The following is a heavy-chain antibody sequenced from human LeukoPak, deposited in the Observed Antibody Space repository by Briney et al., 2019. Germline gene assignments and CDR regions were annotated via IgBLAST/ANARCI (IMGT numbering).Heavy chain of an antibody. CDR1: GYTFTGYY. D-gene: IGHD2-15*01. V-gene: IGHV1-2*02. Sequence: ASVKVSCKASGYTFTGYYMHWVRQAPGQGLEWMGWINPNSGGTNYAQKFQGRVTMTRDTSISTAYMELSRLRSDDTAVYYCARVRYCSGGGCRPNDAFDIWGQGTMVTVSS. CDR3: ARVRYCSGGGCRPNDAFDI. J-gene: IGHJ3*02. CDR2: INPNSGGT.